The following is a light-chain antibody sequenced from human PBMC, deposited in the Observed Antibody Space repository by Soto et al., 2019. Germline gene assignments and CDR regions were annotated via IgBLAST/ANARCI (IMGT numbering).Light chain of an antibody. CDR3: QKYDGSPLT. V-gene: IGKV1-27*01. J-gene: IGKJ4*01. Sequence: DIQMTQSPSSLSASVGDRVTITCRAGQDINIYLAWYQQKPGQVPKLLISAASTLQSGVPSRFSGSGSGTDFTLTITSLQPEEVATYYCQKYDGSPLTFGGGTKVEIK. CDR2: AAS. CDR1: QDINIY.